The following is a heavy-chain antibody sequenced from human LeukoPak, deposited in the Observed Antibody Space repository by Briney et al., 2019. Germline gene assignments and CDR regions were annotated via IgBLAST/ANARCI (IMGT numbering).Heavy chain of an antibody. V-gene: IGHV3-21*01. CDR2: ISSSSSYI. D-gene: IGHD2-15*01. CDR1: GFTFSSYS. Sequence: GGSLRVSCAASGFTFSSYSMNWVRQAPGKGLEWVSSISSSSSYIYYADSVKGRFTISRDNAKNSLYLQMNSLRAEDTAVYYCARNRRYCSGGSCDPYDAFDIWGQGTMVTVSS. J-gene: IGHJ3*02. CDR3: ARNRRYCSGGSCDPYDAFDI.